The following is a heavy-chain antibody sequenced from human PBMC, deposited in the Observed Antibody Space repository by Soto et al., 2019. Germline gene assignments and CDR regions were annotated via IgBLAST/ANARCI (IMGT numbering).Heavy chain of an antibody. J-gene: IGHJ4*02. V-gene: IGHV1-8*01. Sequence: QVQLVQSGAEVKKPGASVKVSCKASGYTFSTYDINWVRQAPGQGLEWMGWMNPNSGNTEYAQKFQGRVTMTRNTSIGTAYMELSSLKSEDTAVYYCSRVLVRVAARSIGWSILGYWGQGTPVTVSS. CDR1: GYTFSTYD. D-gene: IGHD6-19*01. CDR3: SRVLVRVAARSIGWSILGY. CDR2: MNPNSGNT.